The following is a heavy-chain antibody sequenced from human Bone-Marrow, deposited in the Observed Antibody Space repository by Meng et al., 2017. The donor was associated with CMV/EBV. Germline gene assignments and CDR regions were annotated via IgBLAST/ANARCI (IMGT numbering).Heavy chain of an antibody. V-gene: IGHV3-30*02. Sequence: VGSPRLSCAASGFTFSNYGMHWVRQAPGKGLEWVAFIRYDGSKEDYGDSVQGRLTISRDNSKNTLYLQMNSLRADDTALYYCAKDSGGEGDMDVWGQGTTVTVSS. CDR1: GFTFSNYG. D-gene: IGHD3-10*01. J-gene: IGHJ6*02. CDR2: IRYDGSKE. CDR3: AKDSGGEGDMDV.